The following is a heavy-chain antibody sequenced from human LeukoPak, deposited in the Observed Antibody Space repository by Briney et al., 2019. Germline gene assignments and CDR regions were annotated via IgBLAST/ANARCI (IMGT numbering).Heavy chain of an antibody. CDR1: GGSISSRSAY. Sequence: SETLSLTCTVSGGSISSRSAYWGWIRQPPGKGLEWIGSIYYSKNTYYNPSLKSRVTISADTSKNQFSLTLGSVSATDTVVYYCVSHRGFSYGYFDYWGQGTLVTVSS. D-gene: IGHD5-18*01. J-gene: IGHJ4*02. CDR2: IYYSKNT. CDR3: VSHRGFSYGYFDY. V-gene: IGHV4-39*01.